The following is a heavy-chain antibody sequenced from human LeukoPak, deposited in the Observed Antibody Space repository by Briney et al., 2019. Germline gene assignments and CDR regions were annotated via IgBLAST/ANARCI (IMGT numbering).Heavy chain of an antibody. V-gene: IGHV1-69*13. J-gene: IGHJ5*02. Sequence: SVKVSCKASGGTFSSYAISWVRQAPGQGLEWMGGIIPIFGTANYAQKLQGRVTITADESTSTAYMELSSLRSEDTAVYYCARGGESYDILTGHTPWGQGTLVTVSS. CDR3: ARGGESYDILTGHTP. CDR2: IIPIFGTA. CDR1: GGTFSSYA. D-gene: IGHD3-9*01.